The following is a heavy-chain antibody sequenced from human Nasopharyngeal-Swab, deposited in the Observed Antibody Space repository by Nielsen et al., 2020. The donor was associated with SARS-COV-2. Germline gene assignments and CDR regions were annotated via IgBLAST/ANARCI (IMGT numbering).Heavy chain of an antibody. CDR2: INSEGSST. CDR3: ARDHGGGTIAEALGPFYYYYYMDV. V-gene: IGHV3-74*01. Sequence: GESLKISCAASGFTFSSYWMHWVRQAPGKGLVWVSRINSEGSSTSYADSVKGRFTISRDNAKNTLYLQMNSLRAEDTAVYYCARDHGGGTIAEALGPFYYYYYMDVWGKGTTVTVSS. CDR1: GFTFSSYW. D-gene: IGHD6-19*01. J-gene: IGHJ6*03.